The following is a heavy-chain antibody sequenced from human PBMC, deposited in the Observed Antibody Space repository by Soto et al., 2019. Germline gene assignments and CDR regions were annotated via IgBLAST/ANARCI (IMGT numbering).Heavy chain of an antibody. D-gene: IGHD5-12*01. J-gene: IGHJ4*02. Sequence: QGQLVQSGAEVKKPESSVKVSCKAPVGTFRTSAISWVRQAPGQGREWMGGIIPMFGTANYAQRFQDRVTITSDESTNTVYMELSSLRSEDTAVYFCAGGILLGLRRINNGYSGWGQGTLVTVSS. CDR3: AGGILLGLRRINNGYSG. CDR2: IIPMFGTA. V-gene: IGHV1-69*05. CDR1: VGTFRTSA.